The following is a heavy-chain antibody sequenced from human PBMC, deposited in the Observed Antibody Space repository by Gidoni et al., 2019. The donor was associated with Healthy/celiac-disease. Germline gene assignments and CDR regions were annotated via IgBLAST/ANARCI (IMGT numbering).Heavy chain of an antibody. CDR1: GFTCSNAW. CDR3: TTAWGYCSSTSCLFDY. V-gene: IGHV3-15*01. J-gene: IGHJ4*02. D-gene: IGHD2-2*01. Sequence: EVQLVESGGGLVKPGGSLRLSCAASGFTCSNAWMSWVRQAPGKGLEWVGRIKSKTDGGTTNYAAPVKGRFTISRDDSKNTLYLQMNSLKTEDTAVYYCTTAWGYCSSTSCLFDYWGQGTLVTVSS. CDR2: IKSKTDGGTT.